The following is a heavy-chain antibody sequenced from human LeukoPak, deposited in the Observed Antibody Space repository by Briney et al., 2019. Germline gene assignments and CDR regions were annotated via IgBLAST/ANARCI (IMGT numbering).Heavy chain of an antibody. CDR2: INPNSGGT. CDR3: ARDRDDSSGLNFDY. Sequence: ASVKVSCKASVYTFTGYYMHWVRQAPGQGLEWMGWINPNSGGTNYAQKFQGRVTMTRDTSISTAYMELSRLRSDDTAVYYCARDRDDSSGLNFDYWGQGTLVTVSS. V-gene: IGHV1-2*02. CDR1: VYTFTGYY. J-gene: IGHJ4*02. D-gene: IGHD3-22*01.